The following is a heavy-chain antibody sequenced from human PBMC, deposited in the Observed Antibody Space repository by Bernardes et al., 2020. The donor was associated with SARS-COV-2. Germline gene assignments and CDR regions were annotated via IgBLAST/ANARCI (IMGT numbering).Heavy chain of an antibody. J-gene: IGHJ5*02. D-gene: IGHD6-19*01. V-gene: IGHV4-39*01. CDR1: GGSISSSSYY. CDR2: IYYSGST. CDR3: AIGAGYSSGWPPSGNWFDP. Sequence: SETLSLTCTVSGGSISSSSYYWGWIRQPPGKGLEWIGSIYYSGSTYYNPSLKSRVTISVDTSKNQFSLKLSSVTAADTAVYYCAIGAGYSSGWPPSGNWFDPWGQGTLVTVSS.